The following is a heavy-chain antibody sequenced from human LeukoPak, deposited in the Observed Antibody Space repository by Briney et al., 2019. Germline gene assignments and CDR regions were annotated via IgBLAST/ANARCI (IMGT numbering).Heavy chain of an antibody. CDR1: GFTFSNAW. V-gene: IGHV3-15*01. CDR3: TTDKAAYYYGSGSYYNWYYYYGMDV. Sequence: GGSLRLSCAASGFTFSNAWMGWVRQAPGKGMEWVGRIKSETDGATTDYAAPVKGRFTISRDDSKNTLYLQMNSLKTEDTAVYYCTTDKAAYYYGSGSYYNWYYYYGMDVWGQRDHGHRLL. J-gene: IGHJ6*01. CDR2: IKSETDGATT. D-gene: IGHD3-10*01.